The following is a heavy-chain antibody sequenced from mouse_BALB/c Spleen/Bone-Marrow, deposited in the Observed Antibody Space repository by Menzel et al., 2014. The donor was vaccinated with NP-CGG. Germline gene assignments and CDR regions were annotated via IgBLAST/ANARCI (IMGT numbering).Heavy chain of an antibody. V-gene: IGHV14-3*02. D-gene: IGHD2-2*01. J-gene: IGHJ2*01. CDR2: IDPANGNT. CDR3: ASYVYGYYFDY. Sequence: EVQVVESGAELVKSGASVKLSCTASGFNIKDTYMHWVKQRPEQGLEWIGRIDPANGNTKYGPKFQGKATITADTSSNTAYLQLSSLTSEDTAVYYCASYVYGYYFDYWGQGTTLTVSS. CDR1: GFNIKDTY.